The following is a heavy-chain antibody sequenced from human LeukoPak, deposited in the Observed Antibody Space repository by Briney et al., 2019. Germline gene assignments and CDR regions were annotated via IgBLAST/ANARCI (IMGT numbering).Heavy chain of an antibody. CDR2: ISAYNGNT. CDR3: ARDPSGNGYYDSSGYPLQAFDY. CDR1: GYTFTSYG. Sequence: APVKVSCKASGYTFTSYGISWVRQAPGQGLEWMGWISAYNGNTNYAQKLQGRVTMTTDTSTSTAYMELRSLRSDDTAVYYCARDPSGNGYYDSSGYPLQAFDYWGRGTLVTVSS. D-gene: IGHD3-22*01. V-gene: IGHV1-18*01. J-gene: IGHJ4*02.